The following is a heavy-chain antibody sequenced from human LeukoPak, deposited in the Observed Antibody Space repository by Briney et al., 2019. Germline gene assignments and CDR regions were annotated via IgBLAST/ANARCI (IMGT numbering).Heavy chain of an antibody. Sequence: AGGSLRLSCAASGFTFSSYVMSWVRRAPGKGLEWVSSISGSGGSTYYADSVKGRFTISRDNSKNTLYLQMNSLRAEDTAVYYCARGGAHRGFDYWGQGTLVTVSS. CDR2: ISGSGGST. CDR3: ARGGAHRGFDY. J-gene: IGHJ4*02. CDR1: GFTFSSYV. V-gene: IGHV3-23*01.